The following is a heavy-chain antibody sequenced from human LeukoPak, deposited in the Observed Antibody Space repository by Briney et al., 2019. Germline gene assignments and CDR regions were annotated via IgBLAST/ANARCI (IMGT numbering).Heavy chain of an antibody. CDR3: ASGGDYAGVAALFRH. Sequence: GGSLRLSCEASGFNFSASYMAWIRLTPGKRPEWVSYLSIRNIIINYADSVRGRFIISRDDTKKSLYLQMNNLRIEDTAIYYCASGGDYAGVAALFRHWGQGSLVTVSS. V-gene: IGHV3-11*01. CDR2: LSIRNIII. CDR1: GFNFSASY. D-gene: IGHD4-17*01. J-gene: IGHJ4*02.